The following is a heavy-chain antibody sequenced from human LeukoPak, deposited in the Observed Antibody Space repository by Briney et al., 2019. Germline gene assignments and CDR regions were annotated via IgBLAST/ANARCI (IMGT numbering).Heavy chain of an antibody. CDR1: GYTFTSYA. V-gene: IGHV1-3*01. D-gene: IGHD1-26*01. CDR3: ARDHQWASDS. Sequence: ASVKVSCKASGYTFTSYAMHWVRQAPGQRLEWMGWINAGNGNTKYSRKFQGRVTITRDTSASTAYMELSSLRSEDTAVYYCARDHQWASDSWGQGTLVTVSS. J-gene: IGHJ4*02. CDR2: INAGNGNT.